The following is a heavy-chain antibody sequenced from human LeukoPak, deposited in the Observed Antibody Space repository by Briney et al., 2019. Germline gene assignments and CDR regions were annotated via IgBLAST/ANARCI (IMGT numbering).Heavy chain of an antibody. Sequence: SQTLSLTCTVSVGSISIGSYYWSWIRQPAGKGLEWIGRIYTSGSTNYNPSLKSRVTISVDTSKNQFSLKLSSVTAADTAVYYCARDRHGGMDVWGQGTTVTVSS. CDR2: IYTSGST. CDR1: VGSISIGSYY. V-gene: IGHV4-61*02. CDR3: ARDRHGGMDV. J-gene: IGHJ6*02.